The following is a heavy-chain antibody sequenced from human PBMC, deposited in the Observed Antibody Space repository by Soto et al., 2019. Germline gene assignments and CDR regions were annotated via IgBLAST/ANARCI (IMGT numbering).Heavy chain of an antibody. Sequence: GGSLRLSCAASGFTFHNYAMSWVRQAPGKGLEWVSSINGPGDDTYYGNSVKGRFTISRDNSKNTLYLQMNSLRAEDTALYYCARKEEDDHVWGKSPLDWGQGTLFTVSS. D-gene: IGHD3-16*01. CDR3: ARKEEDDHVWGKSPLD. J-gene: IGHJ1*01. V-gene: IGHV3-23*01. CDR1: GFTFHNYA. CDR2: INGPGDDT.